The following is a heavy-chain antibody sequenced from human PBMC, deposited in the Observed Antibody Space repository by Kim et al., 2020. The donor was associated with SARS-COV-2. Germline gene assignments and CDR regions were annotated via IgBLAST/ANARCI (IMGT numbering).Heavy chain of an antibody. D-gene: IGHD3-16*01. V-gene: IGHV4-31*02. CDR2: T. J-gene: IGHJ4*02. Sequence: THYIPSLKSRVTISVDTSKNQFSLKLSSVTAADTAVYYCARGLGTYYFDYWGQGTLVTVSS. CDR3: ARGLGTYYFDY.